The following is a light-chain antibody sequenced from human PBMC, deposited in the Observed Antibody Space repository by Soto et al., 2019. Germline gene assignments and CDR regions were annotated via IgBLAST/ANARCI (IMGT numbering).Light chain of an antibody. V-gene: IGKV3-11*01. Sequence: EIVLTQFPATLSLFPGETATLSCRASQTVGTYLAWYQQKPGQAPRLLISDASNRATGVPTRFSGSGSGTDFTLTISSLEPEDFAVYFGQQRNNWPRITFGQGTRLEIK. CDR1: QTVGTY. CDR2: DAS. CDR3: QQRNNWPRIT. J-gene: IGKJ5*01.